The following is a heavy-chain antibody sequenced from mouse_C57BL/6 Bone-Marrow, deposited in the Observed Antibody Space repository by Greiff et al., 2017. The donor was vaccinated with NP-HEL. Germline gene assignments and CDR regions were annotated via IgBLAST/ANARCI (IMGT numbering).Heavy chain of an antibody. CDR1: GYTFTSYW. CDR2: INPSNGGT. J-gene: IGHJ2*01. V-gene: IGHV1-53*01. Sequence: VQLQQPGTELVKPGASVKLSCTASGYTFTSYWMHWVKQRPGQGLEWIGNINPSNGGTNYNEKFKSKATLTVDKSSSTAYMQLSSLTSEDSAVYYCARSGADSSGSLDYWGQGTTLTVSS. CDR3: ARSGADSSGSLDY. D-gene: IGHD3-2*02.